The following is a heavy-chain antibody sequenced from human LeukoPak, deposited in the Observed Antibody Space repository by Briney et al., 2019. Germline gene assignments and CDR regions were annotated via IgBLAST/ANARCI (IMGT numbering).Heavy chain of an antibody. CDR1: GGSISSYY. CDR3: ATGRSGPRLFDY. J-gene: IGHJ4*02. V-gene: IGHV4-59*01. D-gene: IGHD4-11*01. Sequence: SETLSLTCTVSGGSISSYYWSWIRQPPGKGLEWIGYIYYSGSTNYNPSLTSRVTISVDASKNQFSLKLSSVTAADTAVYYCATGRSGPRLFDYWGQGTLVTVSS. CDR2: IYYSGST.